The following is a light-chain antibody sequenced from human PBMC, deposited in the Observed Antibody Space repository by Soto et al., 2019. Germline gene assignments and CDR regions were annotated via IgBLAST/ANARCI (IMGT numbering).Light chain of an antibody. CDR1: SSDIGGYTY. CDR3: SSYTRNTTPVV. CDR2: EVS. Sequence: QSALTQPASVSGSPGQSITISCSGTSSDIGGYTYVSWYQQHPGKVPKLLIYEVSNRPSGFSNRFSGSKSGNTASLTISGLQAEDEADYYCSSYTRNTTPVVFGGGTKVTVL. V-gene: IGLV2-14*01. J-gene: IGLJ2*01.